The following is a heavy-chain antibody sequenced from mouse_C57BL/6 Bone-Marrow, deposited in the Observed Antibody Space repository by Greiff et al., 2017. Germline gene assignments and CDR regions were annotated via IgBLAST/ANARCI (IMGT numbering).Heavy chain of an antibody. D-gene: IGHD1-1*01. Sequence: QVQLKESGAELVMPGASVKLSCKASGYTFTSYWMHWVKQRPGQGLEWIGEIDPSDSYTNYNQKFKGKSTLTVDKSSSTAYMQLSSLTSEDSAVYYCARGYGSTFFCYWGQGTLVTVSA. CDR1: GYTFTSYW. CDR2: IDPSDSYT. V-gene: IGHV1-69*01. CDR3: ARGYGSTFFCY. J-gene: IGHJ3*01.